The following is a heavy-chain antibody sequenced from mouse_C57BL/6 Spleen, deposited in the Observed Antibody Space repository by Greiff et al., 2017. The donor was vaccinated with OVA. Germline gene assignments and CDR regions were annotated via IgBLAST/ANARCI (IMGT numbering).Heavy chain of an antibody. CDR2: INYDGSST. CDR3: ARDRGGYAMDY. CDR1: GFTFSDYY. Sequence: DVQLVESEGGLVQPGSSMKLSCTASGFTFSDYYMAWVRQVPEKGLEWVANINYDGSSTYYLDSLKSRFIISRDNAKNILYLQMSSLKSEDTATYYCARDRGGYAMDYWGQGTSVTVSS. J-gene: IGHJ4*01. V-gene: IGHV5-16*01.